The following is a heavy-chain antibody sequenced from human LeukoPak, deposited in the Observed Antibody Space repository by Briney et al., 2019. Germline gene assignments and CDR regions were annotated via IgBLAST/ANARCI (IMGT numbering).Heavy chain of an antibody. V-gene: IGHV3-23*01. J-gene: IGHJ4*02. CDR1: GFTFSSYA. D-gene: IGHD3-22*01. Sequence: PGGSLRLSCAASGFTFSSYAMSWVRQAPGKGLEWVSAISGSGGSTYYADSVKGRFTISRDNSKNTLYLQMNSLRAEDTAVYYCAKEDGIGYYYDSSARTPDYWGQGTLVTVSS. CDR2: ISGSGGST. CDR3: AKEDGIGYYYDSSARTPDY.